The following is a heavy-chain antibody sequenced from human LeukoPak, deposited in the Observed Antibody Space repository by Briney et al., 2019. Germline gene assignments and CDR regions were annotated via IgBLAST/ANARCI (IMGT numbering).Heavy chain of an antibody. J-gene: IGHJ6*02. Sequence: ASVKVSCKASGYTFTGYYMHWVRQAPGQGLEWMGWINPNSGGTNYAQKFQGRVTMTRDTSISTAYMELSRLRSEDTAAYYCASEQWLKREGVYYYYGVAVWGPGTTATVSS. D-gene: IGHD6-19*01. CDR2: INPNSGGT. CDR1: GYTFTGYY. CDR3: ASEQWLKREGVYYYYGVAV. V-gene: IGHV1-2*02.